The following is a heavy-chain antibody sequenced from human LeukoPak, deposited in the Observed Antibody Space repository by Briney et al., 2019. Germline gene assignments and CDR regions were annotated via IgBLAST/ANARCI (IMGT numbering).Heavy chain of an antibody. V-gene: IGHV1-46*01. CDR3: ARDIDIVGATTSGY. Sequence: ASVKVSCKASGYTFTSYYMHWVRQAPAQGIEWMGIINPSGGSTSYAQTFQGRVTMTRDTSTSTVYMELSSQRSEDTAVYYCARDIDIVGATTSGYWGQGTLVTVSS. J-gene: IGHJ4*02. CDR1: GYTFTSYY. D-gene: IGHD1-26*01. CDR2: INPSGGST.